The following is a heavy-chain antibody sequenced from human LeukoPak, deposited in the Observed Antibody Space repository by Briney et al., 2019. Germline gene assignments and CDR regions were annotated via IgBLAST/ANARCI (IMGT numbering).Heavy chain of an antibody. CDR2: IHYSGST. CDR3: ARAAADENSWYFFDY. CDR1: GYTISSGDHY. D-gene: IGHD1/OR15-1a*01. J-gene: IGHJ4*02. V-gene: IGHV4-30-4*01. Sequence: SETLSLTCTVSGYTISSGDHYWRCIGQPPGKSLEWTGYIHYSGSTYYNPSLKSRVIISVDMSKNQFSLSLNSLTAADSAVYYCARAAADENSWYFFDYWGQGTLVTVSS.